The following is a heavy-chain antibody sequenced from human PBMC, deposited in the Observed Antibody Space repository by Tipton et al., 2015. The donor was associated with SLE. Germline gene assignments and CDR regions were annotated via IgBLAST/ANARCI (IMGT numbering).Heavy chain of an antibody. Sequence: TLSLTCDVHGGSLTGYYWNWIRQAPGKGLEWIGDVSHSGGTNYKSSLKSRVTMSVDTSKNQFSLKLNSVTAADTAVYYCARQLVAGALGYFESWGQGTLVTVSS. J-gene: IGHJ4*02. CDR3: ARQLVAGALGYFES. V-gene: IGHV4-34*01. CDR2: VSHSGGT. D-gene: IGHD1-26*01. CDR1: GGSLTGYY.